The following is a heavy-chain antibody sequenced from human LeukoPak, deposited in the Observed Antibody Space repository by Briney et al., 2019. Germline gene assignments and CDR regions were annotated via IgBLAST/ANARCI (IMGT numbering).Heavy chain of an antibody. CDR3: ARPTAAAGPDAFDI. D-gene: IGHD6-13*01. J-gene: IGHJ3*02. V-gene: IGHV4-38-2*01. CDR1: GYSISSGYY. Sequence: SETLSLTCAVSGYSISSGYYWGWIRQPPGKGLEWIGSIYYSGSTYYNPSLKSRVTISVDTSKNQFSLKLSSVTAADTAVYYCARPTAAAGPDAFDIWGQGTMVIVSS. CDR2: IYYSGST.